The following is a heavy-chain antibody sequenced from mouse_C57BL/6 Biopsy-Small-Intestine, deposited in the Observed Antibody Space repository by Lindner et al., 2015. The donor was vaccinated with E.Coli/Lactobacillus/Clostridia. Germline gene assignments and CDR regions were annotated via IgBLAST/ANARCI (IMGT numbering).Heavy chain of an antibody. CDR2: INPGTGST. J-gene: IGHJ3*01. CDR3: ARDSSGLAWFTY. D-gene: IGHD3-2*02. V-gene: IGHV1-54*01. CDR1: GYPFTNYL. Sequence: VQLQESGAELVRPGTSVKVSCKASGYPFTNYLIEWVQQRPGQGLEWIGVINPGTGSTNYNENFKGKATLTADKSSSTAYMQLSSLTSDDSAVYFCARDSSGLAWFTYWGQGTLVTVSA.